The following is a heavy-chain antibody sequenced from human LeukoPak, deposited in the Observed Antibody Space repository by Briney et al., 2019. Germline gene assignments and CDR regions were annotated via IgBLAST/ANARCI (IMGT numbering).Heavy chain of an antibody. CDR1: GYTFTSYA. D-gene: IGHD3-9*01. CDR2: INAGNGNT. V-gene: IGHV1-3*01. Sequence: ASVKLSCKASGYTFTSYAMHWVRQAPGQRLEWIGWINAGNGNTKYSQKFQGRVTITRDTSASTAYMELSSLRSEDTAVYYCARDRFPYDILTGMYNWFDPWGQGTLVTVSS. J-gene: IGHJ5*02. CDR3: ARDRFPYDILTGMYNWFDP.